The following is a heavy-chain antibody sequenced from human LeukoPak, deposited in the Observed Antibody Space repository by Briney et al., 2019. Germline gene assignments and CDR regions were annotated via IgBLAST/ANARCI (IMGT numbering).Heavy chain of an antibody. J-gene: IGHJ4*02. CDR2: IRYDGSNK. CDR1: GFTLSSYG. Sequence: PGGSLRLACAASGFTLSSYGMHWVRQAPGKGLEWVAFIRYDGSNKYYADSVKGRFTISRDNSKNTLYLQMNSLRAEDTAVYYCAKHRRFLELLFDYWGQGTLVTVSS. V-gene: IGHV3-30*02. D-gene: IGHD3-3*01. CDR3: AKHRRFLELLFDY.